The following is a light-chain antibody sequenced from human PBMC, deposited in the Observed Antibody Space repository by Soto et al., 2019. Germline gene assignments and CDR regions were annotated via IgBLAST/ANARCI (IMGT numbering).Light chain of an antibody. CDR1: QSVSSSY. J-gene: IGKJ2*01. Sequence: EIVLTQSPGTLSLSPGERATLSCRATQSVSSSYIAWYQQKPGQAPSLLIYGASSRATGIPDRFSGSGSGTDFTLTISRLEPEDFAVYYCQRYGGSLYTFGQGTKLELK. CDR3: QRYGGSLYT. CDR2: GAS. V-gene: IGKV3-20*01.